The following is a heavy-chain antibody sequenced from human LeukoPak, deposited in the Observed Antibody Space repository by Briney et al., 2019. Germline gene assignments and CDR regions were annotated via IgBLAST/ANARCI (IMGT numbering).Heavy chain of an antibody. CDR3: ARAPYYYGSVSYLGSPGAFDI. CDR1: GGTFSSYT. D-gene: IGHD3-10*01. CDR2: IIPILGIA. V-gene: IGHV1-69*02. Sequence: ASVKVSCKASGGTFSSYTISWVRQAPGQGLEWMGRIIPILGIANYAQKFQGRVTITADKSTSTAYLELSSRRSEDTAVYYCARAPYYYGSVSYLGSPGAFDIWGQGTMVTVSS. J-gene: IGHJ3*02.